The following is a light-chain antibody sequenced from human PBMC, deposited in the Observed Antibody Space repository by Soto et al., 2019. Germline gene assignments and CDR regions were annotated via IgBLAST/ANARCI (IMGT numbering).Light chain of an antibody. CDR2: AAS. CDR1: QGISNY. V-gene: IGKV1-27*01. Sequence: DIQMTQSPSSLSASVGDRVTITCRASQGISNYLDWYQQKPGKVPKLLIYAASTLQSGVPSRVSGSGSGTDFTLTISSLQTEDVATYYCQKYNSAPNTFGQGTKLEIK. J-gene: IGKJ2*01. CDR3: QKYNSAPNT.